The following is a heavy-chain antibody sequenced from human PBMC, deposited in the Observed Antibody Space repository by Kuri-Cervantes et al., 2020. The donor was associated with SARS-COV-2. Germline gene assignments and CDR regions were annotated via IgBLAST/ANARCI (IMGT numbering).Heavy chain of an antibody. CDR3: AKSGLYTSNWNLFDH. CDR1: GYSFSSFA. J-gene: IGHJ4*02. V-gene: IGHV3-23*01. Sequence: ETLSLTCAASGYSFSSFALSWVRQAPGKGLEWVSSISGGGCSTYYADSVKGRFTISRDTSQKTLYLQMNSLRADDTALYYCAKSGLYTSNWNLFDHWGQGTLVTVSS. CDR2: ISGGGCST. D-gene: IGHD6-13*01.